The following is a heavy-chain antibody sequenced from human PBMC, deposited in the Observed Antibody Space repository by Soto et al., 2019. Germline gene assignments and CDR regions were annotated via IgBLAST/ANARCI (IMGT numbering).Heavy chain of an antibody. CDR3: SRHGIAVAVLHP. CDR1: GFTYSTYT. J-gene: IGHJ5*02. Sequence: PGGSLRLSCAASGFTYSTYTMHWVRQAPGKGLEWVAVISYDGNNKFYADSVKGRFTISRDNAKNSLYLQMNSLRAEDTAVYYCSRHGIAVAVLHPWGRRTLVTVSS. D-gene: IGHD6-19*01. V-gene: IGHV3-30-3*01. CDR2: ISYDGNNK.